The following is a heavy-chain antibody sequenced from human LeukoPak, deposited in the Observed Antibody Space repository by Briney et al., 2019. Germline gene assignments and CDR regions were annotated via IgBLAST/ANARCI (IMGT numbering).Heavy chain of an antibody. V-gene: IGHV3-33*01. CDR3: ARDIGNSGFNLHY. CDR1: GFTFSTHG. D-gene: IGHD5-12*01. CDR2: IWHDGGRK. J-gene: IGHJ4*02. Sequence: SGGSLRLSCVVSGFTFSTHGFHWVRQAPGKGLEWVSVIWHDGGRKEYADSVRGRFTISRDNSNLYLQMNSLRAEDTAIYYRARDIGNSGFNLHYWGQGTPVTVSS.